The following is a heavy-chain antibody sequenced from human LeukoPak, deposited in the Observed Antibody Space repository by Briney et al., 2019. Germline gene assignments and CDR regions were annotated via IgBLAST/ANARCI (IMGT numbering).Heavy chain of an antibody. Sequence: PGRSLRLSCAASGFTFSSYGMHWVRQAPGKGLEWVAVIWYDGSNKYYADSVKGRFTISRDNSKNTLYLQMNSLRAEDTAVYYCARDGLMVYASNWFDPWGQGTLVTVSS. CDR2: IWYDGSNK. V-gene: IGHV3-33*01. D-gene: IGHD2-8*01. CDR3: ARDGLMVYASNWFDP. CDR1: GFTFSSYG. J-gene: IGHJ5*02.